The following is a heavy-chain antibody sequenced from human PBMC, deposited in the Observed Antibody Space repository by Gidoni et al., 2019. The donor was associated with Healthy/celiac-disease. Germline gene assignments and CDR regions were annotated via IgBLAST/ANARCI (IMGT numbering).Heavy chain of an antibody. CDR3: ARNYWSGYLDY. CDR2: ISYDGSNK. D-gene: IGHD3-3*01. V-gene: IGHV3-30-3*01. Sequence: QVQLVESGGGVVQPGRSLRLSCAASGFTFSSYAMHWVRQAPGKGLEWVAVISYDGSNKYYADSVKGRFTISRDNSKNTLYLQMNSLRAEDTAVYYCARNYWSGYLDYWGQGTLVTVSS. CDR1: GFTFSSYA. J-gene: IGHJ4*02.